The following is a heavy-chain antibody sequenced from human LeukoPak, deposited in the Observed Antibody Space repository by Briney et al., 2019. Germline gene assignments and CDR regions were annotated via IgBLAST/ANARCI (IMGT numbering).Heavy chain of an antibody. V-gene: IGHV1-8*03. CDR2: MNPNSGNT. D-gene: IGHD6-13*01. Sequence: GASVKVSCKASGYTFTTYDIIWVRQATGQGLQWMGWMNPNSGNTGYAQKFQGRVTFTRNTSISTAYMELSSLRSEDTAVYYCARDPSGSSSWVRFDYWGQGTLVTVSS. CDR1: GYTFTTYD. CDR3: ARDPSGSSSWVRFDY. J-gene: IGHJ4*02.